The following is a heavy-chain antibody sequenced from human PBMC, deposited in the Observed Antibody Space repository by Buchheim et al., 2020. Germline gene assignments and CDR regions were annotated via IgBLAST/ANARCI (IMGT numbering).Heavy chain of an antibody. Sequence: VQLVESGGGMVQPGRSLRLSCAASGFTFSSYGMHWVRQAPGKGLEWVSSISSTSSSSTYKYYIDSMKGRFTISRDNAKNSLYLEMNSLRVEDTAVYYCARGGSGFRYYFDYWGQGTL. CDR3: ARGGSGFRYYFDY. CDR2: ISSTSSSSTYK. V-gene: IGHV3-21*01. D-gene: IGHD6-19*01. J-gene: IGHJ4*02. CDR1: GFTFSSYG.